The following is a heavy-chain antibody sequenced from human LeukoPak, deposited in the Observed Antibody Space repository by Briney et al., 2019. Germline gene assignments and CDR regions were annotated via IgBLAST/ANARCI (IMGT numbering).Heavy chain of an antibody. Sequence: SETLSLTCTVSDDSIRSSSYYWGWIRQPPGKGLEWIGSIYYSGSIYHNPSLKSRVTMSMDTSKNQFFLKMSSVTAADTAVYYCARGLGLPYYYDSSGRHDAFDIWGQGTMVTVSS. V-gene: IGHV4-39*07. D-gene: IGHD3-22*01. CDR1: DDSIRSSSYY. CDR3: ARGLGLPYYYDSSGRHDAFDI. J-gene: IGHJ3*02. CDR2: IYYSGSI.